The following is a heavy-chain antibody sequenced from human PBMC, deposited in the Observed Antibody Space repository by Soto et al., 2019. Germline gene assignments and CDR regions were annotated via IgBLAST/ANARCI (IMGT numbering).Heavy chain of an antibody. Sequence: SETLSLTCAVYGGSFSGYYWRWIRQPPGKGLEWIGEINHSGSTNYNPSLKSRVTISVDTSKNQFSLKLSSVTAADTAVYYCARDPKRFGVVPSNWFDPWGQGTLVAVSS. V-gene: IGHV4-34*01. J-gene: IGHJ5*02. CDR1: GGSFSGYY. CDR3: ARDPKRFGVVPSNWFDP. CDR2: INHSGST. D-gene: IGHD3-3*01.